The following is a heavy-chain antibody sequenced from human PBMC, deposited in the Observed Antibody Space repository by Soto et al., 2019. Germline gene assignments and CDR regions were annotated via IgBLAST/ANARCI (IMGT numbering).Heavy chain of an antibody. V-gene: IGHV1-18*04. J-gene: IGHJ4*01. CDR2: ISAYSGNT. Sequence: QVQLVQSGAEVKKPGASVKVSCKASGYTFTTYGITWVRQAPGQGLEWMGWISAYSGNTNYAQKLQDRLTVTTDTSTNTAYMDLRSLRSADTAVYYCARVVKASDYGDYGRYYFDYWGHGTLVTGSS. D-gene: IGHD4-17*01. CDR3: ARVVKASDYGDYGRYYFDY. CDR1: GYTFTTYG.